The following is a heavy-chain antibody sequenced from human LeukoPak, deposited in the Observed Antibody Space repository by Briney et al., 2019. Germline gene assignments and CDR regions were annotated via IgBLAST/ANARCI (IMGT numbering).Heavy chain of an antibody. Sequence: SVKVSCKASGGTFSSYAISWVRQAPGQGLEWMGGIIPIFGTANYAQKFQGRVTMTRDTSTSTVYMELSSLRSEDTAVYYCARPTYSSGWKYYFDYWGQGTLVTVSS. V-gene: IGHV1-69*05. CDR2: IIPIFGTA. CDR1: GGTFSSYA. J-gene: IGHJ4*02. CDR3: ARPTYSSGWKYYFDY. D-gene: IGHD6-19*01.